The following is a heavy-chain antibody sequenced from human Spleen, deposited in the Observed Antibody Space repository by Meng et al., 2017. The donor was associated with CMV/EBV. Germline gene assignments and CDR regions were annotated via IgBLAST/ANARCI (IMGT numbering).Heavy chain of an antibody. J-gene: IGHJ6*02. V-gene: IGHV1-2*02. Sequence: ASVKVSCKASTYTFIDHHMHWVRQVPGQGLEWMGWINPINGDTKYAPKFQGRVTLSRDTSISTAYMDLSRLRSDDTAVYYCARGEVAAAYYYGMDVWGQGTTVTVSS. D-gene: IGHD6-19*01. CDR1: TYTFIDHH. CDR2: INPINGDT. CDR3: ARGEVAAAYYYGMDV.